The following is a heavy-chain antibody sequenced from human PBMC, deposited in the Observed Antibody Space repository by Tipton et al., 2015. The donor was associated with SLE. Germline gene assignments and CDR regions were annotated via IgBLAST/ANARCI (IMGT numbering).Heavy chain of an antibody. J-gene: IGHJ6*02. V-gene: IGHV4-61*02. CDR1: GGSISSGSYY. CDR3: ARDRMDTASPDYYYYYGMDV. D-gene: IGHD5-18*01. CDR2: IYTSGST. Sequence: TLSLTCTVSGGSISSGSYYWSWIRQPAGKGLEWIGRIYTSGSTNYNPSLKSRVTTSVDTSKNQFSLKLSSVTAADTAVYYCARDRMDTASPDYYYYYGMDVWGQGTTVTVSS.